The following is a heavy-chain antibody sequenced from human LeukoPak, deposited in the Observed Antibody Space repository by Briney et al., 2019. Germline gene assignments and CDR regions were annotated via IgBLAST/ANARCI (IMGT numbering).Heavy chain of an antibody. CDR2: IYTSGST. CDR3: ARHLIAARRLGAFDI. Sequence: NPSETLSLNCTVSGGSISSYYWSWIRQPPGKGLEWIGYIYTSGSTNYNPSPKSRVTISVDTSKNQFSLKLSSVTAADTAVYYCARHLIAARRLGAFDIWGQGTMVTVSS. CDR1: GGSISSYY. J-gene: IGHJ3*02. D-gene: IGHD6-6*01. V-gene: IGHV4-4*09.